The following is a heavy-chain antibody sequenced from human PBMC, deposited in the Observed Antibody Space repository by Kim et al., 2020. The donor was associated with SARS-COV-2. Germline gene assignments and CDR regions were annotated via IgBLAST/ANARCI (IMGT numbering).Heavy chain of an antibody. Sequence: GGSLRLSCAVSGFTFGSAHMHWVRQAPGKGLEWVAVISADESIKGYADSVRGRFSGSRDNSPNTLFLQIDSLRPEDTAVYYCAREGHSSGRAGNFDNWG. D-gene: IGHD6-19*01. V-gene: IGHV3-30*03. CDR2: ISADESIK. J-gene: IGHJ4*01. CDR1: GFTFGSAH. CDR3: AREGHSSGRAGNFDN.